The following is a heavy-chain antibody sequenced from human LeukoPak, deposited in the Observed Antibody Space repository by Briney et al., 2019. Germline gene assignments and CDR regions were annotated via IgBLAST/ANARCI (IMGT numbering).Heavy chain of an antibody. Sequence: GGSLRLSCAASGFTFSSYSMNWVRQAPGKGLEWVSSISSSSSYIYYADSVKGRFTISRDNAKNSLYLQMNSLRAEDTAVYYCARGRYYYDSSGYLDYWGQGTLVTVSS. CDR3: ARGRYYYDSSGYLDY. D-gene: IGHD3-22*01. CDR2: ISSSSSYI. V-gene: IGHV3-21*01. CDR1: GFTFSSYS. J-gene: IGHJ4*02.